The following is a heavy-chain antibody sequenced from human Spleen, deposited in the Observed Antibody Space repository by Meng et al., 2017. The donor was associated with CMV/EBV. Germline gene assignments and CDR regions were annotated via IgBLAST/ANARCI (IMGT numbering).Heavy chain of an antibody. Sequence: GESLKISCAASGFTFSSYSMSWVRQAPGKGLEWVAFIRYDGSNKYYADSVKGRFTISRDNSKNTLYLQMNSLRAEDTAVYYCAKTIFGVITRGFDYWGQGTLVTVSS. V-gene: IGHV3-30*02. CDR2: IRYDGSNK. D-gene: IGHD3-3*01. CDR1: GFTFSSYS. CDR3: AKTIFGVITRGFDY. J-gene: IGHJ4*02.